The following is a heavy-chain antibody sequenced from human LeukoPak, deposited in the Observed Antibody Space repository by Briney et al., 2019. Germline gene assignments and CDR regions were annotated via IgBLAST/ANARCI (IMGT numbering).Heavy chain of an antibody. J-gene: IGHJ4*02. CDR3: AKFGFWVRGDYAFNY. D-gene: IGHD4-17*01. CDR1: GFTFNNYA. Sequence: GGSLRLSCAASGFTFNNYAMIGVRQVRGEGLEGVSSVVSSGDTTLYADSVKGRFTISRDNSKNTLYLQMNSLRAEDTAIYYCAKFGFWVRGDYAFNYWGQGTLVTVSS. V-gene: IGHV3-23*01. CDR2: VVSSGDTT.